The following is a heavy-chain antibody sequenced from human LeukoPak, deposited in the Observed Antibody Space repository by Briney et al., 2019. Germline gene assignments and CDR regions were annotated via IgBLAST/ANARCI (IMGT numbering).Heavy chain of an antibody. CDR1: GYSFTSYW. J-gene: IGHJ3*02. CDR2: IYPGDSDT. CDR3: ARCRQQWLVEGNDAFDI. Sequence: GESLKISCKGSGYSFTSYWIGRVRQMPGKGLEWMGIIYPGDSDTRYSPSFQGQVTISADKSISTAYLQWSSLKASDTAMYYCARCRQQWLVEGNDAFDIWGQGTMVTVSS. V-gene: IGHV5-51*01. D-gene: IGHD6-19*01.